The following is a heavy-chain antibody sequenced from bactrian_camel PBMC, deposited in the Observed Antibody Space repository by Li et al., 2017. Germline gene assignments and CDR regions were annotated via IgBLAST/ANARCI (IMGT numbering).Heavy chain of an antibody. CDR3: RWDRRRSINEDCNIE. J-gene: IGHJ4*01. V-gene: IGHV3S31*01. CDR2: INSGGGST. CDR1: GFTFSNYA. D-gene: IGHD7*01. Sequence: DVQLVESGGGLVQPGGSLRLSCAASGFTFSNYAMSWVRQAPGKGLEWVSRINSGGGSTYYADSVKGRFTISQDNAKNTLYLQMNSLKIEDTAVYYCRWDRRRSINEDCNIEWGQGTQVTVS.